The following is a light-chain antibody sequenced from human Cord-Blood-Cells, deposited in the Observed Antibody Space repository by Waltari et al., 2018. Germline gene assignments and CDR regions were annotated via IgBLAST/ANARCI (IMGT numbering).Light chain of an antibody. CDR2: DVR. J-gene: IGLJ1*01. CDR1: SSDVGGYNY. CDR3: SSYTSSSTYV. V-gene: IGLV2-14*01. Sequence: QSALTQPASVSGSPGQSITISCTGTSSDVGGYNYVSGYQQHPGKVPKRMLYDVRKRPSGVANRFSGSKSGNTASLTISGLQAEDEADYYCSSYTSSSTYVFGTGTKVTVL.